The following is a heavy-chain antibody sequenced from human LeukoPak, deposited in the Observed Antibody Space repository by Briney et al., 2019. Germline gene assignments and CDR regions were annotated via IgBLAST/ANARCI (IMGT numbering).Heavy chain of an antibody. Sequence: SETLSLTCTVSGGSISSYYWSWIRQPAGKGLEWIGRIYTSGSTNYNPSLKSRVTISVDTSKNQFSLKLSSVTAADTAVYYCARDSDSSSSNYYYYYMDVWGKGTTVTISS. V-gene: IGHV4-4*07. CDR3: ARDSDSSSSNYYYYYMDV. J-gene: IGHJ6*03. CDR2: IYTSGST. D-gene: IGHD6-13*01. CDR1: GGSISSYY.